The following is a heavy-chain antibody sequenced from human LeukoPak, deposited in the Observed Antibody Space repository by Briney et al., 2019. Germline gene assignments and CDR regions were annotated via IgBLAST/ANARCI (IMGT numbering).Heavy chain of an antibody. D-gene: IGHD2-15*01. CDR2: IWYDGSNK. V-gene: IGHV3-33*08. CDR1: GFTFRHYA. CDR3: ATDRATQYFDY. Sequence: GGSLRLSCEASGFTFRHYAMNWVRQAPGKGLEWVAFIWYDGSNKYYADSVKGQFTISRDNSRNTLFLQMNSLRAEDTAVYYCATDRATQYFDYWGQGTLVSVSS. J-gene: IGHJ4*02.